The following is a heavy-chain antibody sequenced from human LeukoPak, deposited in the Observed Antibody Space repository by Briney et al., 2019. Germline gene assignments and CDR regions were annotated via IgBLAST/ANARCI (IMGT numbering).Heavy chain of an antibody. Sequence: GESLKISCKAAGYSFTSYWIGWVRQMPGKGLEWMGIIYPGDSDTRYSPSFQGQVTISADKSISTAYLQWSSLKASDTAMYYCARLRFLRYCSSTSCYPPGYFDYWGQGTLVTVSS. V-gene: IGHV5-51*01. CDR2: IYPGDSDT. CDR1: GYSFTSYW. CDR3: ARLRFLRYCSSTSCYPPGYFDY. J-gene: IGHJ4*02. D-gene: IGHD2-2*01.